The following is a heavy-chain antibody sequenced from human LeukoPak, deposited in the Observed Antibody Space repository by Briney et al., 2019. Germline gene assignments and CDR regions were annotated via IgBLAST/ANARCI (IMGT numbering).Heavy chain of an antibody. CDR2: VYYTGRT. Sequence: SETLSLTCSVSGDSIGSIGHNWAWFRQPPGKRPEWIGSVYYTGRTCFNPSLKSRVTISSDTSKNLLSLNMTSVTAADTALYFCAKDDKNWNYDRWGQGTLVSVSS. D-gene: IGHD1-7*01. CDR1: GDSIGSIGHN. V-gene: IGHV4-39*07. CDR3: AKDDKNWNYDR. J-gene: IGHJ5*02.